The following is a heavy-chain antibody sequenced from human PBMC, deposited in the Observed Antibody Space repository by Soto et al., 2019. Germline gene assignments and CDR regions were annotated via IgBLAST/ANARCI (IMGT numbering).Heavy chain of an antibody. D-gene: IGHD4-17*01. CDR3: AKDMRPDGVWDFGH. Sequence: GGSLRLSCAASGLTFSTYTMAWVRQALGRGPEWVSGVGQDGAPYYADSVKGRFTISRDNSRSSVYLEMIALRGEDTAVYYCAKDMRPDGVWDFGHWGQGTLVTVSS. J-gene: IGHJ4*02. CDR2: VGQDGAP. V-gene: IGHV3-23*01. CDR1: GLTFSTYT.